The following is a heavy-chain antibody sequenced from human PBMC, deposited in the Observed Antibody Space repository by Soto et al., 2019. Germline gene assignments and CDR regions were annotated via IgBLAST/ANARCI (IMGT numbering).Heavy chain of an antibody. CDR3: PRDQVEIVAAPTDNNGLSNRLDS. V-gene: IGHV3-33*01. D-gene: IGHD5-12*01. CDR2: IWYDGVNQ. Sequence: QVKVVESGGGVVQPGRSLRLSCAASGFTFSNYGMHWVRQAPGKALEWLAAIWYDGVNQHYADSVKGRFSTSRDNSKKTAYIQINSLRAEDTAVYYCPRDQVEIVAAPTDNNGLSNRLDSWGQGTLVTVSS. J-gene: IGHJ5*01. CDR1: GFTFSNYG.